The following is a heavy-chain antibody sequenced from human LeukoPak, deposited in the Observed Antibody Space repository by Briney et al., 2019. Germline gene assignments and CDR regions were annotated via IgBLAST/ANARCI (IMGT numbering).Heavy chain of an antibody. V-gene: IGHV3-30*03. Sequence: GGPLRPSWAASGFTFSSYGMHWVGQAPGKGLEGVAVISYDGSNKYYADSVKGRFTISRDNAKNSLYLQMNSLRAEDTAVYYCARAKGLAARPPGYWGQGTLVTVSS. CDR1: GFTFSSYG. CDR3: ARAKGLAARPPGY. D-gene: IGHD6-6*01. J-gene: IGHJ4*02. CDR2: ISYDGSNK.